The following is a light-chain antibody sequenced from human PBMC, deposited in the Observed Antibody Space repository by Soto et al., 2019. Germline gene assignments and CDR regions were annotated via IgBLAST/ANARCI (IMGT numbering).Light chain of an antibody. V-gene: IGKV1-13*02. Sequence: AIQLTQSPSSLSASVGDRVTITCRASQGISSALAWYQQKPGKAPKLLIYDASSLESGVPSRFSGSGSGTDFTLTISSLQPEDFATYYCQQVNSYPHEFTFGPGTKVDIK. CDR3: QQVNSYPHEFT. CDR2: DAS. CDR1: QGISSA. J-gene: IGKJ3*01.